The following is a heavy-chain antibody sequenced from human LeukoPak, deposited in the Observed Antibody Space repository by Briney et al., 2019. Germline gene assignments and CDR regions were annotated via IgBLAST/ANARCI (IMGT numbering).Heavy chain of an antibody. CDR3: ARALVSPRSQYFQH. CDR2: IYYSGST. V-gene: IGHV4-59*01. CDR1: GGSISSYY. D-gene: IGHD3-3*02. Sequence: SETLSLTCTVSGGSISSYYRSWIRQPPGKGLEWIGYIYYSGSTNYNPSLKSRVTISVDTSKNQFSLKLSSVTATDTAVYYCARALVSPRSQYFQHWGQGTLVTVSS. J-gene: IGHJ1*01.